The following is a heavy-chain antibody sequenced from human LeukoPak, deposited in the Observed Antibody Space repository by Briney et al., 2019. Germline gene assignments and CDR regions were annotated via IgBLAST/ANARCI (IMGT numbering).Heavy chain of an antibody. D-gene: IGHD3-16*02. Sequence: GSLRLSCAASGFTFSSYWMSWVRQAPGKGLEWVANIKQDGSEKYYVDSVKGRFTISRDNARNSLYLQMNSLRAEDTAVYYCARAIVYDYVWGSYRSDPFDYWGQGTLVTVSS. CDR2: IKQDGSEK. CDR1: GFTFSSYW. V-gene: IGHV3-7*04. J-gene: IGHJ4*02. CDR3: ARAIVYDYVWGSYRSDPFDY.